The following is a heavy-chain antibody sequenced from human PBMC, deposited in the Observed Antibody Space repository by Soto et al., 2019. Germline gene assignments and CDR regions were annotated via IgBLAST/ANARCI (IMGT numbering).Heavy chain of an antibody. J-gene: IGHJ6*02. CDR2: INPSGGST. V-gene: IGHV1-46*01. Sequence: ASVKVSCKASGYTFTSYYMHWVRQAPGQGLEWMGIINPSGGSTSYAQKFQGRVTMTRDTSTSTVYMELSSLISEDTAVYYCANLYGTTGTTLVRYYGMDVWGQGTTVTVSS. CDR1: GYTFTSYY. CDR3: ANLYGTTGTTLVRYYGMDV. D-gene: IGHD1-1*01.